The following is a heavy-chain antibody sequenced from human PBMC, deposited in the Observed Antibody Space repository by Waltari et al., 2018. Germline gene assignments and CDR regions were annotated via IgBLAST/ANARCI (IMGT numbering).Heavy chain of an antibody. CDR2: IYHSGST. V-gene: IGHV4-38-2*01. D-gene: IGHD3-10*01. CDR3: AKRRSDYYGSGSYPGYFDY. J-gene: IGHJ4*02. Sequence: QVQLQESGPGLVKPSETLSLTCAVSGYSISSGYYWGWIRQPPGKGLEWSGSIYHSGSTYYNPSLKSRDTISVDTSKNQFSLKLSSVTAAGTAVYYWAKRRSDYYGSGSYPGYFDYWGQGTLVTVSS. CDR1: GYSISSGYY.